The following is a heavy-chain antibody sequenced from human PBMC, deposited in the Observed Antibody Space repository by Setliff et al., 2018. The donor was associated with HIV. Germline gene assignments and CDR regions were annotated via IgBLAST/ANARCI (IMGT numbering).Heavy chain of an antibody. CDR3: ARRDFYGSGSYYSPFDY. CDR1: GGSSSSSSYY. Sequence: SETLSLTCTVSGGSSSSSSYYWGWIRQPPGKGLEWIGNIYYSGSTYYNPSLKSRVTISIRTSKNQFSLKLSSVTAADTAVYYCARRDFYGSGSYYSPFDYWGQGTLVTV. J-gene: IGHJ4*02. D-gene: IGHD3-10*01. V-gene: IGHV4-39*01. CDR2: IYYSGST.